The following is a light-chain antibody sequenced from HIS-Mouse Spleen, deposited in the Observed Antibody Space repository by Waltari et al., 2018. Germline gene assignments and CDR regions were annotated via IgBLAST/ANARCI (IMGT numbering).Light chain of an antibody. J-gene: IGLJ2*01. V-gene: IGLV3-25*03. Sequence: SYELTQPPSVSVSPGQTARITCSGDALPKQYAYWYQQKPGQAPVLVIYKDSERPSGIPERFSGSSYGKTVTLTISGVQAEDEADYYCQSADSSGTYVFGGGTKLTVL. CDR3: QSADSSGTYV. CDR1: ALPKQY. CDR2: KDS.